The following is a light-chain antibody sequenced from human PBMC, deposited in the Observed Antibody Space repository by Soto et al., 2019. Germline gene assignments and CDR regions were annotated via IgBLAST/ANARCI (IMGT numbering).Light chain of an antibody. CDR1: QDIRTS. Sequence: DIQMTQSPSSLSASVGARGSITCQASQDIRTSLSWFQQKPGRAPKLLIYGASNLETGVPSRFRGSGSGTDFTFTISSLQPEDIATYYCQHYDTLPPFTFGPGTKVDIK. V-gene: IGKV1-33*01. CDR2: GAS. J-gene: IGKJ3*01. CDR3: QHYDTLPPFT.